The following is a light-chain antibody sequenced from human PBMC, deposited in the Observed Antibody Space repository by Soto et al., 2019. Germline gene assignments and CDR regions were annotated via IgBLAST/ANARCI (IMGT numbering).Light chain of an antibody. J-gene: IGKJ2*01. V-gene: IGKV3-15*01. CDR2: GAF. Sequence: EIVLPQSAATLSVSPGEGTTRSCRASQSVGSNLAWYQQTPVQAIRLLIYGAFTRVAGVPARLSGCGSGTEFTLTISTLQSDDFAVYYCQQYINWPVYTFGPGTKADIK. CDR1: QSVGSN. CDR3: QQYINWPVYT.